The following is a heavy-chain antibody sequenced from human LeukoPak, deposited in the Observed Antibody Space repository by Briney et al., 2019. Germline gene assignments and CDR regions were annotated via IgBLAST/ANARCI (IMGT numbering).Heavy chain of an antibody. CDR2: ISYDGNLK. Sequence: PGRSLRLSCAASGFTFSSYAMHWVRQAPGKGLEWVAVISYDGNLKYYADSVRGRFTISRDNSKNTLYVQMNSLRAEDTAVYYCARELLWFGEPGGDYGMDVWGKGTTVIVSS. J-gene: IGHJ6*04. CDR1: GFTFSSYA. CDR3: ARELLWFGEPGGDYGMDV. V-gene: IGHV3-30*04. D-gene: IGHD3-10*01.